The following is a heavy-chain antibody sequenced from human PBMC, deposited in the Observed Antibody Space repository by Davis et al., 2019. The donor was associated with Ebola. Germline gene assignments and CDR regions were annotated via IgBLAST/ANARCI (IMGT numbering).Heavy chain of an antibody. D-gene: IGHD3-22*01. CDR1: GCTFSSYA. CDR3: ARGPKVRITMIVGAARRYWFDP. V-gene: IGHV1-8*02. J-gene: IGHJ5*02. Sequence: ASVKVSCKASGCTFSSYAINWVRQATGHGLEWMGWMNPNSGNTGYAQKFLGRVTMTRNTSISTAYMELSSLRSEDTAVYYCARGPKVRITMIVGAARRYWFDPWGQGTLVTVSS. CDR2: MNPNSGNT.